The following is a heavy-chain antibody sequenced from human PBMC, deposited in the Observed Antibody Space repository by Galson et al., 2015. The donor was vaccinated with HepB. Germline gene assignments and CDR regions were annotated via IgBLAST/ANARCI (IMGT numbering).Heavy chain of an antibody. CDR2: ISPHSRYT. D-gene: IGHD2-15*01. Sequence: SVKVSCKASGYTFSSYSITWVRQAPGQGLEWVGWISPHSRYTNSAQNFQGRVTMTTDKSTNTAYMELRSLRSDDTAIYYCARGALVVAVGATQINWFDPWGRGTLVTVSS. CDR1: GYTFSSYS. V-gene: IGHV1-18*01. J-gene: IGHJ5*02. CDR3: ARGALVVAVGATQINWFDP.